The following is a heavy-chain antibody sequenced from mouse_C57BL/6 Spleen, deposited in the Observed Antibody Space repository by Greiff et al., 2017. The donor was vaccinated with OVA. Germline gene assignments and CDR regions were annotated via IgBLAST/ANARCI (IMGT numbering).Heavy chain of an antibody. Sequence: VMLVESGAELVKPGASVKLSCKASGYTFTEYTIHWVKQRSGQGLEWIGWFYPGSGSIKYNEKFKDKATLTADKSSSTVYMELSRLTSEDSAVYFCARHVIYYGNLDYWGQGTTLTVSS. CDR3: ARHVIYYGNLDY. J-gene: IGHJ2*01. V-gene: IGHV1-62-2*01. CDR2: FYPGSGSI. CDR1: GYTFTEYT. D-gene: IGHD2-1*01.